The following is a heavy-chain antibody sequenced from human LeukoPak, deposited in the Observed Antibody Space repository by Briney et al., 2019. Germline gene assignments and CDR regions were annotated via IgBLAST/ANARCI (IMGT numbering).Heavy chain of an antibody. D-gene: IGHD3-3*01. CDR2: IWYDGSNK. V-gene: IGHV3-33*06. CDR3: AKGPPYYDFWSGYTMDV. J-gene: IGHJ6*03. Sequence: GGSLRLSCAASGFTFSSYGMHWVRQAPGKGLEWVAVIWYDGSNKYYADSVKGRFTIPRDNSKNTLYLQMNSLRAGDTAVHYCAKGPPYYDFWSGYTMDVWGKGTTVTVSS. CDR1: GFTFSSYG.